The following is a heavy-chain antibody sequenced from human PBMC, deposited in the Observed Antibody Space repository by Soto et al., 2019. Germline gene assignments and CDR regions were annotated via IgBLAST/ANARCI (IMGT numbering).Heavy chain of an antibody. J-gene: IGHJ6*02. CDR1: GYIFTGYH. V-gene: IGHV1-2*02. CDR3: ARDARGTRGFDEMDI. D-gene: IGHD3-9*01. CDR2: INPNSGDT. Sequence: ASVKVSCKASGYIFTGYHIHWVRQAPGRGLEWMGWINPNSGDTEYAQNFQGRVTMARDTSFNLVYMEMSGLMSDDTAVYYCARDARGTRGFDEMDIWGQGTTVTVSS.